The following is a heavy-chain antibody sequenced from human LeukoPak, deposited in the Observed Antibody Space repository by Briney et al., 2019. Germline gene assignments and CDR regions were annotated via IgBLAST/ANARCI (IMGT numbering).Heavy chain of an antibody. CDR2: ISAYNGNT. CDR1: GYTFTSYG. D-gene: IGHD1-26*01. CDR3: ARAAYSGRSPYYFDY. V-gene: IGHV1-18*01. J-gene: IGHJ4*02. Sequence: GASVKVSCKASGYTFTSYGLSWVRQAPGQGPEWMGWISAYNGNTNYAQKLQGRVTLTTDTSTSTAYMELRSLRSDDTAVYYCARAAYSGRSPYYFDYWGQGTLVTVSS.